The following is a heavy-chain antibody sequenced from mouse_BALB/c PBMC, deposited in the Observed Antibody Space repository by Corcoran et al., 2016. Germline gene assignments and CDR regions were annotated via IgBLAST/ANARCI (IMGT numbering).Heavy chain of an antibody. Sequence: QIQLVQSGPELKKPGETVKISCKASGYTFTNYGMNWVKQAPGKGLKWMGWINTYTGEPTYADDFKGRFAFSLETSASTAYLQINNLKNEDTATYLCARLAYYWNSGWFAYWGQWTLVTVSA. CDR3: ARLAYYWNSGWFAY. J-gene: IGHJ3*01. D-gene: IGHD2-1*01. CDR1: GYTFTNYG. CDR2: INTYTGEP. V-gene: IGHV9-3-1*01.